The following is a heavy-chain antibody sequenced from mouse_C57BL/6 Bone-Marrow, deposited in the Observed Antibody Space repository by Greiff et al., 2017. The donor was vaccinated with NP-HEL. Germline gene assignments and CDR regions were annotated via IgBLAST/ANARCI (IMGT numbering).Heavy chain of an antibody. CDR1: GFTFSSYT. V-gene: IGHV5-9*01. Sequence: DVMLVESGGGLVKPGGSLKLSCAASGFTFSSYTMSWVRQTPEKRLEWVATISGGGGNTYYPDSVKGRFTISRDNAKNTLYLQMSSLRSEDTALYYCARNGNYGLYYFDYWGQGTTLTVSS. J-gene: IGHJ2*01. D-gene: IGHD2-1*01. CDR3: ARNGNYGLYYFDY. CDR2: ISGGGGNT.